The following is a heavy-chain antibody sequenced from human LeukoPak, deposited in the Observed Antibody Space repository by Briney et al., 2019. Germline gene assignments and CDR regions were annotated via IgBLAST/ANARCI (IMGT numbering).Heavy chain of an antibody. CDR1: GYTLTDYY. V-gene: IGHV1-2*02. Sequence: ASVRVSCKASGYTLTDYYIHWVRQAPGQGLEWMGWINPNSGGTNYAQKFQGRVTMTRDTSISTAYMELSRLRSDDTAVYYCARGDYYDSGTYRNWFDPWGQGTLVTVSS. CDR3: ARGDYYDSGTYRNWFDP. D-gene: IGHD3-10*01. J-gene: IGHJ5*02. CDR2: INPNSGGT.